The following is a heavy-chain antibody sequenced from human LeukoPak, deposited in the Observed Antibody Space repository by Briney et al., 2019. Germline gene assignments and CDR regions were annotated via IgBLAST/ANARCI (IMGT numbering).Heavy chain of an antibody. V-gene: IGHV4-34*01. J-gene: IGHJ4*02. D-gene: IGHD3-22*01. CDR1: GGSISGYY. Sequence: SETLSLTCTVSGGSISGYYWSWIRQPPGKGLEWIGEINHSGSTNYNPSLKSRVTISVDTSKNQFSLKLSSVTAADTAVYYCARGPTSQNYYDSSGYLLDYWGQGTLVTVSS. CDR2: INHSGST. CDR3: ARGPTSQNYYDSSGYLLDY.